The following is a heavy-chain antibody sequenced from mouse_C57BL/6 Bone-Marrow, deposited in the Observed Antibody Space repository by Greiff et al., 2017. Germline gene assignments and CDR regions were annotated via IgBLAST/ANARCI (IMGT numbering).Heavy chain of an antibody. CDR2: IDPSDSYT. J-gene: IGHJ4*01. V-gene: IGHV1-59*01. D-gene: IGHD3-1*01. CDR1: GYTFTSYT. CDR3: ARHGSGAMDY. Sequence: QVQLQQSGAELARPGASVKMSCKASGYTFTSYTMHWVKQRPGQGLEWIGVIDPSDSYTNYNQKFKGKATLTVDTSSSTAYMQLSSLTSEDSAVYYGARHGSGAMDYWGQGTSVTVSS.